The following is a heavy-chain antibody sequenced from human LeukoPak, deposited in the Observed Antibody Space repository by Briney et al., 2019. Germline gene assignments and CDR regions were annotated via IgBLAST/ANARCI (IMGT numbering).Heavy chain of an antibody. J-gene: IGHJ4*02. CDR1: GFTFSSYW. CDR2: MNQDGSEK. V-gene: IGHV3-7*03. CDR3: AKVTYGSGTYGAFDS. Sequence: GGSLRLSCAASGFTFSSYWMSWVRQAPGKGLEWVANMNQDGSEKYYVDSVQGRFTISRDNAKKSLYLQMNSLRAEDTAIYYCAKVTYGSGTYGAFDSWGQGTLVTVSS. D-gene: IGHD3-10*01.